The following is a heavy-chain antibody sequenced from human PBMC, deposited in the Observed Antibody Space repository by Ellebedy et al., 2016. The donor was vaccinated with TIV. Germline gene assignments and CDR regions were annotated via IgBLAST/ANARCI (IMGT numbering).Heavy chain of an antibody. V-gene: IGHV1-69*04. CDR1: GGSFSNYA. Sequence: AASVKVSCKASGGSFSNYAINWVRQAPGQGLEWMGRIIPLLGIINYAENFQGRVTITADKSTSTVYMELTSLRSEDTAVFYCARDRGPLSLVVESTDSWGQGTLVTVSS. J-gene: IGHJ5*01. CDR3: ARDRGPLSLVVESTDS. D-gene: IGHD2-8*02. CDR2: IIPLLGII.